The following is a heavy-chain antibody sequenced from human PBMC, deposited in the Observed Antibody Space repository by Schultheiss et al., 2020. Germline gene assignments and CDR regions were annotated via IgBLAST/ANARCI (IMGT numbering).Heavy chain of an antibody. V-gene: IGHV4-30-4*01. CDR2: IYYSGST. J-gene: IGHJ6*03. CDR3: ARDEGAGYWDYYYYMDV. D-gene: IGHD2-2*03. Sequence: SQTLSLTCTVSGGSISSGDYYWSWIRQPPGKGLEWIGYIYYSGSTYYNPSLKSRVTISVDTSKNQFSLKLSSVTAADTAVYYCARDEGAGYWDYYYYMDVWGKGTTVTVSS. CDR1: GGSISSGDYY.